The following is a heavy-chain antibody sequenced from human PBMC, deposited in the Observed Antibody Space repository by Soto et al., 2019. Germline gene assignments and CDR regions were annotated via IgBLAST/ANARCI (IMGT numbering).Heavy chain of an antibody. Sequence: ASVKVSCKASGYTFTSYYMHWVRQAPGQGLEWMGIINPSGGSTSYAQKFQGRVTMTRDTSTSTVYMELSSLRSEDTAVYYCARMGGDYDILTGSFDYWGQGTLVTVSS. D-gene: IGHD3-9*01. CDR2: INPSGGST. CDR1: GYTFTSYY. V-gene: IGHV1-46*03. J-gene: IGHJ4*02. CDR3: ARMGGDYDILTGSFDY.